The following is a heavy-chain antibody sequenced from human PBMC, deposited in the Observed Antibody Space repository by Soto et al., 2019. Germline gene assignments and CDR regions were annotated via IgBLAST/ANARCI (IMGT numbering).Heavy chain of an antibody. J-gene: IGHJ5*02. CDR2: ITGSGGST. CDR1: AFTFSSYA. V-gene: IGHV3-23*01. D-gene: IGHD6-13*01. Sequence: GSLRLSCAASAFTFSSYAMNWVRQAPGKGLEWVSVITGSGGSTYYADSVKGRFTISRDNAKNSLYLQMNSLRAEDTAVYYCARHPERIAQIGWLDPWGQGTLVTVSS. CDR3: ARHPERIAQIGWLDP.